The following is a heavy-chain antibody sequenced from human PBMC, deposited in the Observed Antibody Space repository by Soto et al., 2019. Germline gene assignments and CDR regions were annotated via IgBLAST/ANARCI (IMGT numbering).Heavy chain of an antibody. CDR1: GGSITGVYY. D-gene: IGHD2-15*01. CDR3: AGGGARWPGYFDS. Sequence: SETLSLTCSVSGGSITGVYYWSWIRQSPEKGREWIGYIYYIGRSYSNPAIHSRLSMTQDTSKNQFALKLRSVTADDTAVYYCAGGGARWPGYFDSWGQGALVTVSS. J-gene: IGHJ4*02. CDR2: IYYIGRS. V-gene: IGHV4-30-4*08.